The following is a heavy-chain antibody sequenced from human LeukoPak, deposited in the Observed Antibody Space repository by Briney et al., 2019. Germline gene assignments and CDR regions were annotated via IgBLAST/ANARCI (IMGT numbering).Heavy chain of an antibody. CDR2: ISYDGSNK. CDR3: ARQIGSGWSRNYFDY. D-gene: IGHD6-19*01. V-gene: IGHV3-30-3*01. Sequence: PGRSLRLSCAASGCTFSSYAMHWVRQAPGKGLEWVAVISYDGSNKYYADSVKGRFTISRDNSKNTLYLQMNSLRAEDTAVYYCARQIGSGWSRNYFDYWGQGTLVTVSS. CDR1: GCTFSSYA. J-gene: IGHJ4*02.